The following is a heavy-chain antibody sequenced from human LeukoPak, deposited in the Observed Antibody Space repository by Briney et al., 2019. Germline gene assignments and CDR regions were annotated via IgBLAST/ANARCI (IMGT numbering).Heavy chain of an antibody. D-gene: IGHD3-22*01. Sequence: ASVKVSCKAFGYTFTSNYMHWVRQAPGQGPEWMGVISPSGGSTTYAQKFQGRVTLTRDMSTSTDYLELSSLRSEDTAVYYCARHRLHRLYYDSGGYYHDAFDIWGQGTMVTVSS. V-gene: IGHV1-46*01. CDR2: ISPSGGST. CDR3: ARHRLHRLYYDSGGYYHDAFDI. J-gene: IGHJ3*02. CDR1: GYTFTSNY.